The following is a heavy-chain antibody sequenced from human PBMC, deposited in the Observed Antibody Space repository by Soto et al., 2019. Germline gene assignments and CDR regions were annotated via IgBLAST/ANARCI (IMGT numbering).Heavy chain of an antibody. CDR1: GYTFTRYS. V-gene: IGHV1-3*01. D-gene: IGHD5-18*01. CDR3: ARSFSTARVDRVMASYYYGVDV. CDR2: INSANGNT. Sequence: ASVKVSCKASGYTFTRYSLHWVRQAPGRSLEWMGWINSANGNTKYSQNFQGRVSIIRDTSASTAYMELSSLRSEDTAMYYCARSFSTARVDRVMASYYYGVDVWGQGTTVTVSS. J-gene: IGHJ6*02.